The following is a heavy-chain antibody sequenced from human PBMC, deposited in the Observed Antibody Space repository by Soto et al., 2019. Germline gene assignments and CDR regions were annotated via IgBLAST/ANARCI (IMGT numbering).Heavy chain of an antibody. V-gene: IGHV5-51*01. CDR1: GYSFTSYW. Sequence: PGESLKISRKGSGYSFTSYWVGWVRQMPGKGLEWMGIIYPGDSDTRYSPSFQGQVTISADKSISTAYLQWSSLKASDTAMYYCARNSFGDYSTYYSYGMDVWGQGTTVTVSS. D-gene: IGHD4-17*01. CDR3: ARNSFGDYSTYYSYGMDV. CDR2: IYPGDSDT. J-gene: IGHJ6*02.